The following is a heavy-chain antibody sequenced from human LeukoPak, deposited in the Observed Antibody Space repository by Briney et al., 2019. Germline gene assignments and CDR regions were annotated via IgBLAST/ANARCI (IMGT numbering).Heavy chain of an antibody. CDR2: INHSGST. J-gene: IGHJ6*02. D-gene: IGHD1-26*01. V-gene: IGHV4-34*01. CDR3: ASPEAFGRNPYGMNV. Sequence: SETLSLTCAVSGGSFSGYYWSWLRQPPGKGLEWLGEINHSGSTNYNPSLKTRLTISLDTSKNQFSLKLSSVTVADSAVYYCASPEAFGRNPYGMNVWGQGTTVIVSS. CDR1: GGSFSGYY.